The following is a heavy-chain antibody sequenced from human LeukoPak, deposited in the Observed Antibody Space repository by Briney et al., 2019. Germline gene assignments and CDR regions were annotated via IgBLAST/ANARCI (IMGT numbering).Heavy chain of an antibody. CDR2: IKKDGSEK. V-gene: IGHV3-7*05. D-gene: IGHD3-10*01. Sequence: GVSLRLSCAASGFTCSTYWMMWVRQGPGKGREGVANIKKDGSEKYYVDSVKGRFTISRDNAKNSLYLQMNSPRAEDTAMYYCARDAGSGSLFDYWGQGTLVTVSS. CDR3: ARDAGSGSLFDY. J-gene: IGHJ4*02. CDR1: GFTCSTYW.